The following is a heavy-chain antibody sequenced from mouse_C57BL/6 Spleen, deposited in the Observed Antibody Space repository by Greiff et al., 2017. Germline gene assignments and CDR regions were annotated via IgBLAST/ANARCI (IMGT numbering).Heavy chain of an antibody. CDR3: AYYCGGSPCYFDV. J-gene: IGHJ1*03. Sequence: DVKLVESGGGLVQPGGSMKLSCVASGFTFSNYWMNWVRQSPEKGLEWVAQIRLKSDNYATHYAESVKGRFTISRDDSNSSVYLQMNNLRAEDTGIYFCAYYCGGSPCYFDVWGTETTVTVSS. D-gene: IGHD1-1*01. CDR1: GFTFSNYW. V-gene: IGHV6-3*01. CDR2: IRLKSDNYAT.